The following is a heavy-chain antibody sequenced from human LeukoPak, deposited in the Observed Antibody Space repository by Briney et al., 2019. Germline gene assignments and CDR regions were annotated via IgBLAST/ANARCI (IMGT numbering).Heavy chain of an antibody. CDR1: GGSLSGYY. Sequence: SETLSLTCAVYGGSLSGYYWSWIRQPPGKGLEWIGEINHSGSTNYNPSLKSRVTISVDTSKNQFSLKLSSVTAADTAVYYCARPGGGYYYYMDVWGKGTTVTISS. V-gene: IGHV4-34*01. J-gene: IGHJ6*03. CDR2: INHSGST. CDR3: ARPGGGYYYYMDV. D-gene: IGHD1-26*01.